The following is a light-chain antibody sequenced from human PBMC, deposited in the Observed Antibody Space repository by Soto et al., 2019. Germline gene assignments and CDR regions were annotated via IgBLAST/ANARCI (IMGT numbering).Light chain of an antibody. V-gene: IGKV3-15*01. J-gene: IGKJ1*01. CDR3: QQYNNWPQT. CDR2: GAS. CDR1: QSVSSN. Sequence: EIVMTQSPATLSVSPGERATLSCRASQSVSSNLAWYQQKPGQAPRLLIYGASTRATGIPARFSGSGSGTEFTLTISSLQSEDFAVYYCQQYNNWPQTFGQGTRWIS.